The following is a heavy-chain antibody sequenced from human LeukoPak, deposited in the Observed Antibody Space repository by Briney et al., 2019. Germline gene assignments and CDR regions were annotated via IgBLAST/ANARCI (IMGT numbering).Heavy chain of an antibody. V-gene: IGHV3-23*01. D-gene: IGHD5-24*01. J-gene: IGHJ4*02. CDR2: IGASGGST. Sequence: GGSLRLSCAASGFTFSSCAMSWVRHAPGKGLEWVSAIGASGGSTYYADSVNGRFTISRDNSRNTLFLQMNSLRAEDTAVYYCAKDPSTISPLEYWGRGTLVTVSS. CDR1: GFTFSSCA. CDR3: AKDPSTISPLEY.